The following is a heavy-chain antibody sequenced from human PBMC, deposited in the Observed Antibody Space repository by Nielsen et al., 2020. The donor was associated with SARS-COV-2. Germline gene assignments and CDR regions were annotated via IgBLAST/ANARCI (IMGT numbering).Heavy chain of an antibody. V-gene: IGHV3-7*03. CDR2: IKQDGSES. CDR1: GFTFSDYY. D-gene: IGHD4-17*01. Sequence: GESLKISCAASGFTFSDYYMSWIRQAPGKGLEWVANIKQDGSESYFVDSVKGRFTISRDNAKNLLYLQMNSLRAEDTAVYYCARVLMTTVTGGYAFDIWGQGTMVTVSS. CDR3: ARVLMTTVTGGYAFDI. J-gene: IGHJ3*02.